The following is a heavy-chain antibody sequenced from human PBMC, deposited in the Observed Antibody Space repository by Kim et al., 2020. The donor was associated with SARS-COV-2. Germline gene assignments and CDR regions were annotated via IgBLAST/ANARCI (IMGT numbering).Heavy chain of an antibody. V-gene: IGHV7-4-1*02. CDR2: INTNTGNP. CDR3: VIPDIVVVPAAKGTAFDI. CDR1: GYTFTSYA. Sequence: ASVKVSCKASGYTFTSYAMNWVRQAPGQGLEWMGWINTNTGNPTYAQGFTGRFVFSLDTSVSTAYLQISSLKAEDTAVYYCVIPDIVVVPAAKGTAFDIWGQGTMVTVSS. D-gene: IGHD2-2*01. J-gene: IGHJ3*02.